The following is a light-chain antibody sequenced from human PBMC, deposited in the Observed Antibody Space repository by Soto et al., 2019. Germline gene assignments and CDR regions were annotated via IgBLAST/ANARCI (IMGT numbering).Light chain of an antibody. CDR3: QHYDNRPPIT. V-gene: IGKV1-33*01. Sequence: DSQMTQSPFSLSASVGDRVTITCQASQGITNHLNWYQQKSGKSSKLLIYDASKLETGLPSRFSGIGSGTDFSFTINSLQPEDVATYYCQHYDNRPPITFGQGTRLEIK. J-gene: IGKJ5*01. CDR1: QGITNH. CDR2: DAS.